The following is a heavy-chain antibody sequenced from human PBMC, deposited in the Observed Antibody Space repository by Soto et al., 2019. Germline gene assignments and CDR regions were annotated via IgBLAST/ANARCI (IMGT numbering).Heavy chain of an antibody. CDR3: ARGEQYSGRIFDY. CDR2: TYYRSKWYN. J-gene: IGHJ4*02. V-gene: IGHV6-1*01. CDR1: GDSVSSNSAA. D-gene: IGHD1-26*01. Sequence: SQTLSLTCGISGDSVSSNSAAWNWLRQSPSRGLEWLGRTYYRSKWYNDYAVSVESRITIDPDTSKNHFSLQLNFVTPEDTAVYFCARGEQYSGRIFDYWGQGTLVTVSS.